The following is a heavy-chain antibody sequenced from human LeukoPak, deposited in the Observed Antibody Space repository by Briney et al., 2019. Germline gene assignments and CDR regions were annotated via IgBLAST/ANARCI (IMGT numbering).Heavy chain of an antibody. D-gene: IGHD3-10*01. CDR1: GVTFISHA. CDR3: AKSLWFGDHDAYDT. V-gene: IGHV3-23*01. CDR2: ISSSGLTT. J-gene: IGHJ3*02. Sequence: GSLILSCLASGVTFISHAMTCVRQAPGKGREWVSVISSSGLTTHYADSVKGRCTTSRDNFKDTVYLHMNNLRADDTALYYCAKSLWFGDHDAYDTWAQGTMVTVSS.